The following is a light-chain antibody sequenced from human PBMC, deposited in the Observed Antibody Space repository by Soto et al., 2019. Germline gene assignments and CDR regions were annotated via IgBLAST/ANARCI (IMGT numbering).Light chain of an antibody. J-gene: IGLJ7*01. CDR2: GNN. V-gene: IGLV1-44*01. CDR3: ASWDDTLNVAV. Sequence: QAVVTQPPSASGTPGQRVTISCSGSSSNIGSNTVNWYQQLPGTAPKLLTYGNNERPSGVPDRFSGSMSGTSGSLAISGLQSEDGADYYCASWDDTLNVAVFGGGTQLTVL. CDR1: SSNIGSNT.